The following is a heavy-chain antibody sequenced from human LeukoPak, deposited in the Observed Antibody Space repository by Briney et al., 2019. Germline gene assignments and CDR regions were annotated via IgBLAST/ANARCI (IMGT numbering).Heavy chain of an antibody. D-gene: IGHD5-12*01. CDR1: GFTFSSYG. CDR3: ARDVGSGYTDAFDI. CDR2: ISYDGSNK. V-gene: IGHV3-30*03. Sequence: GGSLRLSCAASGFTFSSYGMHWVRQAPGKGLEWVAVISYDGSNKYYADSVKGRFTISRDNAKNSLYLQMNSLRVEDTAVYYCARDVGSGYTDAFDIWGQGTMVTVSS. J-gene: IGHJ3*02.